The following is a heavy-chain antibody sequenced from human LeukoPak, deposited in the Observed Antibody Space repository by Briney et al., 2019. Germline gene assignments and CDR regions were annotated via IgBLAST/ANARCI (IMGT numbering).Heavy chain of an antibody. J-gene: IGHJ4*02. V-gene: IGHV4-4*07. CDR3: AGRLPPADY. CDR1: GYSISTGYY. Sequence: KPSETLSLTCTVSGYSISTGYYWGWIRQPAGKGLEWIGRIYTSGSTNYNPSLKSRVTMSVDTSKNQFSLKLSSVTAADTAVYYCAGRLPPADYWGQGTLVTVSS. CDR2: IYTSGST. D-gene: IGHD1-26*01.